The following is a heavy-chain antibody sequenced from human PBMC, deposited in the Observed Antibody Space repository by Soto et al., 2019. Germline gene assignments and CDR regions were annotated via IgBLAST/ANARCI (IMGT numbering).Heavy chain of an antibody. CDR1: GGSISSSSSY. Sequence: PSETLSFTCTVSGGSISSSSSYWGWIRQPPGKGLEWIAGIYYSGSTYYNPSLKSRVTISVDTSKNQFSLKLSSVTAADTAVYYCARANGYRYGYYFDYWGQGTLVTVSS. D-gene: IGHD5-18*01. V-gene: IGHV4-39*01. J-gene: IGHJ4*02. CDR3: ARANGYRYGYYFDY. CDR2: IYYSGST.